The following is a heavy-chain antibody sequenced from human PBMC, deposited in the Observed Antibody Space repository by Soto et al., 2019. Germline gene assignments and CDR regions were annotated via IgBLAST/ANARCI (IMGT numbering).Heavy chain of an antibody. CDR1: GGTFSSHS. Sequence: EQLMQSGAEVKKPGSSVKVSCKASGGTFSSHSINWVRQAPGQGLEWMGGIITLFGTSNYAQNFQGRVTITADQSTSTAYMELNRLTSDDTAVYYCAREVGYGDFSAALLDWGQGTLVTVSS. CDR2: IITLFGTS. J-gene: IGHJ4*02. D-gene: IGHD2-21*02. V-gene: IGHV1-69*01. CDR3: AREVGYGDFSAALLD.